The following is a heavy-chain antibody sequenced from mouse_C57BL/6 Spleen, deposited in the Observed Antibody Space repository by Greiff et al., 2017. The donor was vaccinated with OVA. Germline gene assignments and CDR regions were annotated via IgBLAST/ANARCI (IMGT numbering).Heavy chain of an antibody. J-gene: IGHJ4*01. CDR3: ARRYDGYFHAMDY. V-gene: IGHV1-82*01. D-gene: IGHD2-3*01. Sequence: QVQLKESGPELVKPGASVKISCKASGYAFSSSWMNWVKQRPGKGLEWIGRIYPGDGDTNYNGKFKGKATLTADKSSSTAYMQLSSLTSEDSAVYFCARRYDGYFHAMDYWGQGTSVTVSS. CDR2: IYPGDGDT. CDR1: GYAFSSSW.